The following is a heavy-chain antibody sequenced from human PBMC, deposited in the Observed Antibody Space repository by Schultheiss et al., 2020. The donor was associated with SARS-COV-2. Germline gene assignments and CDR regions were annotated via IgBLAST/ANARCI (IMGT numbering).Heavy chain of an antibody. J-gene: IGHJ6*02. V-gene: IGHV4-34*01. D-gene: IGHD6-6*01. CDR1: GGSISSYY. CDR2: INHSGST. CDR3: ARDLRGSSSMDV. Sequence: GSLRLSCTVSGGSISSYYWSWIRQPPGKGLEWIGEINHSGSTNYNPSLKSRVTISVDTSKNQFSLKLSSVTAADTAVYYCARDLRGSSSMDVWGQGTTVTVSS.